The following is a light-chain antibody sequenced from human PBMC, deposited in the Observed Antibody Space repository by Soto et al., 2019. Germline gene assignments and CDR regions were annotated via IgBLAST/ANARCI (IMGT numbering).Light chain of an antibody. Sequence: EIVLTQSPANLSLSPWARATLSCRASQIVSSSLAWYQQKPGQAPRLLIYDASNRATGIPARFSGSGSGTDFTLTLSSIEPQDFEVYYCQQRSNWPILTFGPGTKVDIK. CDR3: QQRSNWPILT. J-gene: IGKJ3*01. CDR1: QIVSSS. V-gene: IGKV3-11*01. CDR2: DAS.